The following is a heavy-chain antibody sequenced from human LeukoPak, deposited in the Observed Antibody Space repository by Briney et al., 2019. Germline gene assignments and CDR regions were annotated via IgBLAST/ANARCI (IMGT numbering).Heavy chain of an antibody. CDR2: ISASGGRT. CDR1: GFTFSNYA. J-gene: IGHJ3*02. V-gene: IGHV3-23*01. D-gene: IGHD6-13*01. Sequence: PGGSLRLSCAASGFTFSNYAMNWVRQAPGKGLEWVSAISASGGRTYYADSVKGRFTISRDNSKNTLYLQMNSLRAEDTAVYYCARDSSSWLDAFDIWGQGTMVTVSS. CDR3: ARDSSSWLDAFDI.